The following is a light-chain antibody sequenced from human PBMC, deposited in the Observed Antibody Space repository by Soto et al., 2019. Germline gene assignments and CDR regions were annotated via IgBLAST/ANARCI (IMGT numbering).Light chain of an antibody. CDR2: DVS. Sequence: LTPPASVSGSPGHSITISCTGTSSDVGGYNYVSWYQQHPGKAPKLMIYDVSNRPSGVSNRFSGSKSGNTASLTISGLQAEDEADYYCSSYTSSSTLYVFGTGTKVTVL. CDR1: SSDVGGYNY. J-gene: IGLJ1*01. V-gene: IGLV2-14*01. CDR3: SSYTSSSTLYV.